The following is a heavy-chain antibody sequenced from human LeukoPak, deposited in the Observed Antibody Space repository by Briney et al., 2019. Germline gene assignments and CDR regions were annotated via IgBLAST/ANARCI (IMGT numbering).Heavy chain of an antibody. J-gene: IGHJ6*02. CDR1: GYTFTSYD. CDR3: ARTRRGTYGMDV. CDR2: MNPNSGNT. Sequence: ASVKVSCKASGYTFTSYDINWVRQVTGQGLEWMEWMNPNSGNTGYAQKFQGRVTMTRNTSISTAYMELSSLRSEDTAVYYCARTRRGTYGMDVWGQGTTVTVSS. V-gene: IGHV1-8*01.